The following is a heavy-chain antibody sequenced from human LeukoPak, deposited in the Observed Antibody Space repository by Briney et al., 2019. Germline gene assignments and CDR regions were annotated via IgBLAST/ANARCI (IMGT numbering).Heavy chain of an antibody. Sequence: GGSLRLSCAASGLTFSSYWMSWVRQAPGKGLEWLANIKQDGSEKYYVDSVKGRFTISRDNAKNSLYLQMNSLRAEDTAVYYCAKGGYCSSTSCYHYYYMDVWGKGTTVTVSS. J-gene: IGHJ6*03. CDR1: GLTFSSYW. D-gene: IGHD2-2*01. CDR3: AKGGYCSSTSCYHYYYMDV. V-gene: IGHV3-7*01. CDR2: IKQDGSEK.